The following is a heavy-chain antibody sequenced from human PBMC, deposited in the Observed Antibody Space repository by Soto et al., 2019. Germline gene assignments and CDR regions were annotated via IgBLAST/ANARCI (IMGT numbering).Heavy chain of an antibody. CDR2: ISWNSGSI. Sequence: GGSLRLSCSASGFTFSSYAMHWVRQAPGKGLEWVSGISWNSGSIGYADSVKGRFTISRDNAKKSLYLQMNSLTAEDTALYYCASGRGYDILTGYYPYFDYWGQGTLVTVSS. J-gene: IGHJ4*02. CDR3: ASGRGYDILTGYYPYFDY. CDR1: GFTFSSYA. D-gene: IGHD3-9*01. V-gene: IGHV3-9*01.